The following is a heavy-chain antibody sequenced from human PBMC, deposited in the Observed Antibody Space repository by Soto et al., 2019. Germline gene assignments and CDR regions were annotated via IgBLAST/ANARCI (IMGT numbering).Heavy chain of an antibody. CDR3: ATGYGLNYYYGMDV. CDR2: FDPEDGET. D-gene: IGHD4-17*01. J-gene: IGHJ6*02. V-gene: IGHV1-24*01. Sequence: ASVKVSCKVSGYTLTELSMHWVRQAPGKGLEWMGGFDPEDGETIYAQKFQGRVTMTEDTSTDTAYMELSSLRSEDTAVYYCATGYGLNYYYGMDVWGQGTTVTVSS. CDR1: GYTLTELS.